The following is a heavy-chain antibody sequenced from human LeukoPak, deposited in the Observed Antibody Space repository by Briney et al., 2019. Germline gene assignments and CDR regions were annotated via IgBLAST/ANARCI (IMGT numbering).Heavy chain of an antibody. Sequence: RASVKVSCKTSGGTFSSYAISWVRQAPGQGLEWMGGIIPIFGTANYAQKFQGRVTITADKSTSTAYMELSSLRSEDTAVYYCARGYCSGGSCYCFDYWGQGTLVTVSP. CDR2: IIPIFGTA. CDR1: GGTFSSYA. V-gene: IGHV1-69*06. D-gene: IGHD2-15*01. CDR3: ARGYCSGGSCYCFDY. J-gene: IGHJ4*02.